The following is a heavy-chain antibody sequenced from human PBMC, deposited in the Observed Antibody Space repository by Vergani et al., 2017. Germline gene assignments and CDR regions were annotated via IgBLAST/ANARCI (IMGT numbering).Heavy chain of an antibody. Sequence: VQLVQSGAEVRKPGASVTVSCTASGYIFKNYYIHWLRQAPGQAFEWMGILNPTTGHTTSAQKFMGRVDMTRDPSTDTSTRTVQMTLSSLRSEDTAVYYCASSIGYCAGATFQAYYFDHWGQGTRVTVSS. D-gene: IGHD2-21*01. CDR2: LNPTTGHT. CDR1: GYIFKNYY. J-gene: IGHJ5*02. V-gene: IGHV1-46*02. CDR3: ASSIGYCAGATFQAYYFDH.